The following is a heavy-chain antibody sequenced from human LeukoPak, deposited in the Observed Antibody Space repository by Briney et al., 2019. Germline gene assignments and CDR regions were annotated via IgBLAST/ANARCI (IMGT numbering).Heavy chain of an antibody. Sequence: PGGSLRLSCAASGFTFSSYGMHWVRQAPGKGLEWVAVISYDGSNKYYADSVKGRFTISRDNSKNTLYLQLNSLRAEDTAVYYCAKEGDDSSGYYYYYGMEVWGQGTTVTVSS. CDR3: AKEGDDSSGYYYYYGMEV. V-gene: IGHV3-30*18. CDR2: ISYDGSNK. D-gene: IGHD3-22*01. J-gene: IGHJ6*02. CDR1: GFTFSSYG.